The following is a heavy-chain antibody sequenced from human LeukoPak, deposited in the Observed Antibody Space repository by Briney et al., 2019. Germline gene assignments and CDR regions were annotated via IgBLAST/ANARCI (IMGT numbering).Heavy chain of an antibody. CDR1: GFTFSGHW. J-gene: IGHJ4*02. V-gene: IGHV3-7*03. CDR2: INQGGSDK. Sequence: GGSLRLSCAASGFTFSGHWMSWVRQAPGKGLEWVANINQGGSDKYYVDSVKGRFTISRDNAKHSVHLQMNSLRAEDTAVYYCARVLSSGYAPFDYWGQGTLVTVSS. D-gene: IGHD3-22*01. CDR3: ARVLSSGYAPFDY.